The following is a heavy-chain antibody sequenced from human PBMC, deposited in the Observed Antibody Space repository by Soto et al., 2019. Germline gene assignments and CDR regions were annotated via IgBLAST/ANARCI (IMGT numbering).Heavy chain of an antibody. Sequence: QVLLQESGPGLVKPSETLSLTCTVSGVSISDSYWAWIRQPAGKGLEWIGRFFTSGSTTYNASLNSRVTMSVDTSKRQFFLRLNSLTAADTAFYYCAREPDGGYLDYWGQGALVAVSS. J-gene: IGHJ4*02. CDR3: AREPDGGYLDY. V-gene: IGHV4-4*07. CDR1: GVSISDSY. CDR2: FFTSGST. D-gene: IGHD2-2*01.